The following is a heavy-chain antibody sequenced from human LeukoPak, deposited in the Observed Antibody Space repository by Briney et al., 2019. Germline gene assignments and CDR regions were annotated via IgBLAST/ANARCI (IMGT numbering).Heavy chain of an antibody. Sequence: PSETLSLTCIVSGGSISSAAYHWGWIRQSPGKGLEWIATVSYTGGTYYNPSLKSRVTISLDTSRNQLSLELTSVTAADTAAYYCAGFSVEMATRTDYWGQGALVTVSS. CDR1: GGSISSAAYH. CDR3: AGFSVEMATRTDY. V-gene: IGHV4-39*01. J-gene: IGHJ4*02. CDR2: VSYTGGT. D-gene: IGHD5-24*01.